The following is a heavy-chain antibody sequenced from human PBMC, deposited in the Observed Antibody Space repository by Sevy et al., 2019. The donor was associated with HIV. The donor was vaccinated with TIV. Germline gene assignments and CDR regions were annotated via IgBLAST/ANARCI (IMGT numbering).Heavy chain of an antibody. Sequence: ASVKVSCKVSGSTLTQLSIHWVRQAPGKGLEWMGSFVPEDGETVYAQRFQGRVTMTEDTSTDTAYMRLSSLRSEDTAVYYCATTKDYYESSGSPFDYWGQGTLVTVSS. D-gene: IGHD3-22*01. CDR1: GSTLTQLS. V-gene: IGHV1-24*01. CDR2: FVPEDGET. CDR3: ATTKDYYESSGSPFDY. J-gene: IGHJ4*02.